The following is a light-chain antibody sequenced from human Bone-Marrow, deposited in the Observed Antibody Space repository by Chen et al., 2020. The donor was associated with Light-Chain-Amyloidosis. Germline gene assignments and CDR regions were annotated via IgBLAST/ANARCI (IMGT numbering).Light chain of an antibody. Sequence: EIVLTQSPGTLSLSPGEGANLSCRASQTISSNYLTWYQQKFGQAPRLLIYGSSSRATGIPDRSTDSGSGTDFTLTINRLEPEDFAMYYCQQYGSSPLTFGGGTKVEIK. CDR3: QQYGSSPLT. V-gene: IGKV3-20*01. CDR2: GSS. CDR1: QTISSNY. J-gene: IGKJ4*01.